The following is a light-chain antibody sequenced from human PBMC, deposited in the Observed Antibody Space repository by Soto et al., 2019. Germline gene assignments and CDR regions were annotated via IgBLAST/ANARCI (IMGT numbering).Light chain of an antibody. V-gene: IGKV3-20*01. J-gene: IGKJ5*01. CDR2: GAS. CDR1: QSVSSSY. Sequence: ESVLTQSPGTLSLSPGERATLSCRASQSVSSSYLAWYQQKPGQAPRLLIYGASSRATGIPDRFSGSGSGTDFTLTISSLEPEDFAVYYCQQYGSSPLFGQGTRLEIK. CDR3: QQYGSSPL.